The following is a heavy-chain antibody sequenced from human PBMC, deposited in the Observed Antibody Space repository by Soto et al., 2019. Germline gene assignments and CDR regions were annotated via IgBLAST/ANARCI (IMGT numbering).Heavy chain of an antibody. CDR1: GASITSCGHY. CDR3: VRDDGALAITH. CDR2: IYSSGGT. V-gene: IGHV4-31*03. Sequence: SETLSLTCTLSGASITSCGHYWSWIRQYPGKGLEWVAYIYSSGGTYFNPSLKSRVTISADTSKNQFSLKLSSVSAAHTAVYYCVRDDGALAITHWGQGTLVTVS. J-gene: IGHJ1*01. D-gene: IGHD3-22*01.